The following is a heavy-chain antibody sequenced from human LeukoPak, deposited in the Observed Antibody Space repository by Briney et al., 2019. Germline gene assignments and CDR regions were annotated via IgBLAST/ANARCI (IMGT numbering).Heavy chain of an antibody. CDR3: ARGGDIVVVPAATNWFDP. V-gene: IGHV4-59*01. D-gene: IGHD2-2*01. J-gene: IGHJ5*02. Sequence: PSETLSLTCTVSGGSISSYYWSWIRQPPGKGLEWIGYICYSGSTNYNPSLKSRVTISVDTSKNQFSLKLSSVTAADTAVYYCARGGDIVVVPAATNWFDPWGQGTLVTVSS. CDR1: GGSISSYY. CDR2: ICYSGST.